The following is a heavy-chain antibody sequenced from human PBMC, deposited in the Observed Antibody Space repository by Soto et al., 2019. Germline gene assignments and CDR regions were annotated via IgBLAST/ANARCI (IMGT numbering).Heavy chain of an antibody. Sequence: QVQLVQSGPEVKRPGASVRISCRTAGYSFKNDAIHWVRQAPGKKLEWMGWSNEGSGNTRYSQKFQGRMSIARDTSASTSYLDLRSLTSSDTAIYFCARDDRTISGAVTLDYWGPGTLVTVSS. CDR1: GYSFKNDA. CDR3: ARDDRTISGAVTLDY. D-gene: IGHD3-3*02. J-gene: IGHJ4*02. CDR2: SNEGSGNT. V-gene: IGHV1-3*01.